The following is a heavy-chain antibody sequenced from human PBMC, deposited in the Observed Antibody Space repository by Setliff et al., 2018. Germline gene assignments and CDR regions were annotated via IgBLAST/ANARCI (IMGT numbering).Heavy chain of an antibody. J-gene: IGHJ4*02. CDR2: ITSDGSST. D-gene: IGHD5-18*01. CDR3: ASGHRYGYLFEY. CDR1: GFTFSNYY. Sequence: GGSLRLSCAASGFTFSNYYMHWVRQAPGKGLVWVSRITSDGSSTTYADSVKGRFTISRDNAKSTLYLQMNSLRAEDTAVYYCASGHRYGYLFEYWGQGTLVTVSS. V-gene: IGHV3-74*01.